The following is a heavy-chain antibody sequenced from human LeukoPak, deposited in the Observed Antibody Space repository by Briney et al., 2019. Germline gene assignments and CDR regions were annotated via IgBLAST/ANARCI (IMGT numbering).Heavy chain of an antibody. CDR1: GGSFSGYY. D-gene: IGHD2-2*01. J-gene: IGHJ5*02. CDR2: INHSGST. Sequence: SETLSLTCAVYGGSFSGYYWSWIRQPPGKGLEWIGEINHSGSTNYNPSLKSRVPISVDTSKNQFSLKLSSVTAADTAVYYCARSKGPYCSSTSCYGWFDPWGQGTLVTVSS. V-gene: IGHV4-34*01. CDR3: ARSKGPYCSSTSCYGWFDP.